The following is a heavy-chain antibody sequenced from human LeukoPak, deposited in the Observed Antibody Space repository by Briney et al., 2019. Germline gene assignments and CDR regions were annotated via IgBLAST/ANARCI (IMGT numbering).Heavy chain of an antibody. Sequence: GGSLRLSCAASGFTFSSYAMSWVRQAPGKGLEWVSSISSSSSYIYYADSVKGRFTISRDNSKNTLYLQMNSLRAEDTAVYYCAQKLPTGEHYWGQGTLVTVSS. CDR1: GFTFSSYA. V-gene: IGHV3-23*01. J-gene: IGHJ4*02. CDR2: ISSSSSYI. D-gene: IGHD1-7*01. CDR3: AQKLPTGEHY.